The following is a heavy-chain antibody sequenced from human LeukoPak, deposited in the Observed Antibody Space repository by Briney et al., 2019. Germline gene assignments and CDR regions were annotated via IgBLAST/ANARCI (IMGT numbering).Heavy chain of an antibody. J-gene: IGHJ4*02. D-gene: IGHD4-11*01. CDR2: INPNSGGT. CDR1: GYTFTGYY. V-gene: IGHV1-2*02. Sequence: VASVKVSCKASGYTFTGYYMHWVRQAPGQGLEWMGWINPNSGGTNYAQKFQGRVTMTRDTSISTAYMELSRLRSDDTAVYYCARVYSNYGHYDYWGQGTLVTVSS. CDR3: ARVYSNYGHYDY.